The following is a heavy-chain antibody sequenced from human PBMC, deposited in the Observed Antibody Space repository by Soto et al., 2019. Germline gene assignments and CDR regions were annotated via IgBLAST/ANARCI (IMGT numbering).Heavy chain of an antibody. CDR3: ASGSGYYSWDDY. J-gene: IGHJ4*02. D-gene: IGHD3-22*01. CDR1: GYTFTSYA. V-gene: IGHV1-3*05. Sequence: QVQLVQSGAEEKKPGASVKVSCKASGYTFTSYAMHWVRQAPGQRLEWMGWINAGNGNTKYSQKFQARITITRDTPATTADMELSSLRSEDTAVYFCASGSGYYSWDDYWGQGTLVTLSS. CDR2: INAGNGNT.